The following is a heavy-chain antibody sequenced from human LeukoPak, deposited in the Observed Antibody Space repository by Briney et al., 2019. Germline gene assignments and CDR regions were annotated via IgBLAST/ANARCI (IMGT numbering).Heavy chain of an antibody. CDR2: IYYSGST. D-gene: IGHD1-26*01. CDR1: GGSISSYY. Sequence: PSETLSLTCTVSGGSISSYYWSWIRQPPGKGLEWIGYIYYSGSTNYNPSLKSRVTIPVDTPKLQFSLKRGSWTPGGTSVCYCAGEGGSYYAGFDYWGQGTLVTVSS. V-gene: IGHV4-59*01. CDR3: AGEGGSYYAGFDY. J-gene: IGHJ4*02.